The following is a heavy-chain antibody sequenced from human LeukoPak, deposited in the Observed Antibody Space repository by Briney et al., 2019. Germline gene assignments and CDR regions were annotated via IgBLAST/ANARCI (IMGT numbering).Heavy chain of an antibody. J-gene: IGHJ5*02. V-gene: IGHV4-34*01. CDR2: INHSGST. CDR1: GGSFSGYY. CDR3: ARGHKALYGRIRFDP. D-gene: IGHD3-16*01. Sequence: SETLSLTCAVYGGSFSGYYWSWIRQPPGKGPEWIGEINHSGSTNYNPSLKSRVTISVDTSKNQFSLKLSSVTAADTAVYYCARGHKALYGRIRFDPWGQGTLVTVSS.